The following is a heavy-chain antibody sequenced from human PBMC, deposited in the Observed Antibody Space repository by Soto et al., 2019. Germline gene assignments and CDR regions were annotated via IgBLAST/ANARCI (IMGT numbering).Heavy chain of an antibody. CDR2: IVPLLGTA. D-gene: IGHD3-10*01. CDR1: GGIFSSYP. CDR3: ARDRGSQNWYFGV. V-gene: IGHV1-69*01. Sequence: QVQLVQSGAEVKKPGSSVKVSCKASGGIFSSYPFSWVRQAPGQGLEWMGGIVPLLGTADYAQKFQDRVTITADDSTSTVYKEVRSLRSDDTAVYYCARDRGSQNWYFGVWGRGTLVSVSS. J-gene: IGHJ2*01.